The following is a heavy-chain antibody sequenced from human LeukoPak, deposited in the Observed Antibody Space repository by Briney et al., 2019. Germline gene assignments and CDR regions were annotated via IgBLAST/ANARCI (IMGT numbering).Heavy chain of an antibody. J-gene: IGHJ4*02. V-gene: IGHV3-48*01. CDR1: GFTYSSYR. D-gene: IGHD6-13*01. Sequence: GGSLRLSCAASGFTYSSYRMNWVRQAPGKGLEWVSYISSSSTIYYADSVKGRFTISRDNAKNSLYLQMNSLRAEDTAVYYCARSSSWYGGYWGQGTLVTVSS. CDR3: ARSSSWYGGY. CDR2: ISSSSTI.